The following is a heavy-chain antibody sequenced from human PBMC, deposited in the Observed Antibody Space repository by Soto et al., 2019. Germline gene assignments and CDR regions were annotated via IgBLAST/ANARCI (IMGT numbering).Heavy chain of an antibody. D-gene: IGHD2-2*01. Sequence: GGSLRLSCSASGFTFGAYAMSWVRKAPGKGLEWVGFIRNRGYGRTTEYAASVRGRFTISRDDSKSIAYLDMNSLQTEDTAVYYCVREDNGADQLASAHYWGQGTLVTVSS. V-gene: IGHV3-49*04. CDR1: GFTFGAYA. CDR3: VREDNGADQLASAHY. CDR2: IRNRGYGRTT. J-gene: IGHJ4*02.